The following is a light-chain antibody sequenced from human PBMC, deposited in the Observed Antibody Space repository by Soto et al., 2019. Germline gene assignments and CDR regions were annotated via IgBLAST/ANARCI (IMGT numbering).Light chain of an antibody. V-gene: IGKV1-39*01. J-gene: IGKJ5*01. CDR3: KQSYSTPIT. CDR1: QSISSY. Sequence: DIQMTQSPSSLSASVGDRVTITCRASQSISSYLNWYQQKPGKAPKLLIYAASSLQSGVPSRFSGSGSGTDFTLTISSLQPEDFATYHCKQSYSTPITFRQGTRLEIK. CDR2: AAS.